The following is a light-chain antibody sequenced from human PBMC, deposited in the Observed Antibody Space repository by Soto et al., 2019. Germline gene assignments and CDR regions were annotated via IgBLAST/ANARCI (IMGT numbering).Light chain of an antibody. J-gene: IGLJ1*01. CDR3: SSYTNRGTLDI. Sequence: QSVLTRPASVSGSPGQSITISCTGTSSDVGGYNYVSWYQQHPGKAPKLMIYDVSDRPSGVSNRFSGSKSGNTASLTISGLQAEDEADYYCSSYTNRGTLDIFGTGTKVTVL. CDR1: SSDVGGYNY. V-gene: IGLV2-14*01. CDR2: DVS.